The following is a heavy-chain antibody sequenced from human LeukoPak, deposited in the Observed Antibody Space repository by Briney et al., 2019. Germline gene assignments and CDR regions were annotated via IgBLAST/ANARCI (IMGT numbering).Heavy chain of an antibody. CDR2: ISSSSSSYI. CDR1: GFTFSSYS. V-gene: IGHV3-21*01. D-gene: IGHD6-13*01. Sequence: GGSLRLSCAASGFTFSSYSMNWVRQAPGKGLEWVSSISSSSSSYIYYADSVKGRFTISRDNAKNSLYLQMNSLRAEDTAVYYCARDLAAAPLVRPIGWGQGTLVTVSS. J-gene: IGHJ4*02. CDR3: ARDLAAAPLVRPIG.